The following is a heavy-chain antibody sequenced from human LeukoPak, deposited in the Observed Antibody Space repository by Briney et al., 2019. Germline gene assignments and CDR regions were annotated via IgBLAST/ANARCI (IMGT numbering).Heavy chain of an antibody. CDR2: ISSSSSTI. J-gene: IGHJ4*02. D-gene: IGHD3-9*01. Sequence: LGGSLRLSFAASGFTFSSYSMNWVRQAPGKGLNWVSYISSSSSTIYYADSVKGRSAISRDNAKNLLYLQMNSLRAEDTAVHYCARGSTSIGDFDWLGYFDYWGQGTLVTVSS. V-gene: IGHV3-48*04. CDR1: GFTFSSYS. CDR3: ARGSTSIGDFDWLGYFDY.